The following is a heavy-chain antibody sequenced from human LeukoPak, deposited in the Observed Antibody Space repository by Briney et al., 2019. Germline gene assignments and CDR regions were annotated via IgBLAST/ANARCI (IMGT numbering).Heavy chain of an antibody. Sequence: GGSLRLSCAASGFTFSSCYMNWVRQAPGKGLEWVSYISDTSGSIHYADSVEGRFTFSRDNARNTLYLQMNSLRDDDTAVYYCARDISGRGIAARWHAFDIWGQGTMVTVPS. V-gene: IGHV3-48*02. J-gene: IGHJ3*02. D-gene: IGHD6-13*01. CDR3: ARDISGRGIAARWHAFDI. CDR2: ISDTSGSI. CDR1: GFTFSSCY.